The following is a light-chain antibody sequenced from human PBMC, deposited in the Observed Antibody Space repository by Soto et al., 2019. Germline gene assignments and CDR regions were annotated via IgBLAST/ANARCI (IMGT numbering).Light chain of an antibody. CDR3: QQYGSQGCT. J-gene: IGKJ4*01. Sequence: EIVLKQSPGTLSLSPGERATLSCRASQSVSSSYLVWYQQKPGQAPRLLIYGAAGRATGIPDRFSGSGSGTDFTLTISRLEPEDFAVYYCQQYGSQGCTFGGGTKVDSK. V-gene: IGKV3-20*01. CDR1: QSVSSSY. CDR2: GAA.